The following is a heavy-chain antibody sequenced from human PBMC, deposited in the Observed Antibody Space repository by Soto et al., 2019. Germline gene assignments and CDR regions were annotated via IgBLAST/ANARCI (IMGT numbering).Heavy chain of an antibody. CDR1: GGSISSSSYY. CDR3: ARDSPIAAAGTGFDP. D-gene: IGHD6-13*01. Sequence: PSETLSLTCTVSGGSISSSSYYWGWIRQPPGKGLEWIGSIYYSGSTYYNPSLKSRVTISVDTSKNQFSLKLSSVTAADTAVYYCARDSPIAAAGTGFDPWGQGTLVTVSS. V-gene: IGHV4-39*07. J-gene: IGHJ5*02. CDR2: IYYSGST.